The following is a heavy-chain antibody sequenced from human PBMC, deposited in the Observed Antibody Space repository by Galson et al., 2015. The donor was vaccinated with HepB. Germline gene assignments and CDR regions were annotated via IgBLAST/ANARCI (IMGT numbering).Heavy chain of an antibody. V-gene: IGHV3-30*18. J-gene: IGHJ4*02. Sequence: SLRLSCAASGFTFSSYGMHWVRQAPGKGLEWVAVISYDGSNKYYADSVKGRFTISRDNSKNTLYLQMNSLRAEDTAVYYCAKPKALPRNSSGWYYFDYWGQGTLVTVSS. CDR1: GFTFSSYG. CDR3: AKPKALPRNSSGWYYFDY. CDR2: ISYDGSNK. D-gene: IGHD6-19*01.